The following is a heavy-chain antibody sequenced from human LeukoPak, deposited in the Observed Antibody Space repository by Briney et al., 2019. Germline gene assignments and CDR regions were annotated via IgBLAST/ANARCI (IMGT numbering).Heavy chain of an antibody. CDR1: GASVSSYY. J-gene: IGHJ5*02. CDR3: ARAERVVRGGKVPGWFDP. Sequence: SETLSLTCTVSGASVSSYYWSWIRQPPGKGLEWIGYIYYSGSTNYNPSLKSRVTISVDTSKNQFSLKLSSVTAADTAVYYCARAERVVRGGKVPGWFDPWGQGTLVTVSS. D-gene: IGHD3-10*01. CDR2: IYYSGST. V-gene: IGHV4-59*02.